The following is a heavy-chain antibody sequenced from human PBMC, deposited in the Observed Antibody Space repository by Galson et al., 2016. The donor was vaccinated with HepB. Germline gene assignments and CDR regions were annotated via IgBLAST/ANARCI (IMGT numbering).Heavy chain of an antibody. D-gene: IGHD2-8*02. V-gene: IGHV1-18*01. CDR3: ARGTPIILVPSPMEVPFDS. Sequence: SVKVSCKASGYNFNNYGITWVRQAPGQGLEWMGWISAYNGHTKYSQKLQGRVTMTTDTSTSTGYMDLRSLRSDDTAVYYCARGTPIILVPSPMEVPFDSWGQGTLVTVSS. J-gene: IGHJ4*02. CDR2: ISAYNGHT. CDR1: GYNFNNYG.